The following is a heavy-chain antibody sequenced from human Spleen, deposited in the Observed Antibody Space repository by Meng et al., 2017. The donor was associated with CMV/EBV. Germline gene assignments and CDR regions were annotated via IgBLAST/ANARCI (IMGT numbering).Heavy chain of an antibody. CDR2: IRYDGSSK. Sequence: GESLKISCAASRFTFSRNAMYWVRQAPGKGLEWVAFIRYDGSSKHYRDSMKDRLTISRDNSQNMVYLHMSSLRAEDTALYYCAKDWAGSFSLDWYFDLWGRGTLVTVSS. CDR1: RFTFSRNA. J-gene: IGHJ2*01. D-gene: IGHD1-26*01. V-gene: IGHV3-30*02. CDR3: AKDWAGSFSLDWYFDL.